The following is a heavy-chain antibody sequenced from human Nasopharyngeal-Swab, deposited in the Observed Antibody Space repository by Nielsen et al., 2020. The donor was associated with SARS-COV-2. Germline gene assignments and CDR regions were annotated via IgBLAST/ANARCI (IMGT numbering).Heavy chain of an antibody. Sequence: SVKVSCKASGGTFSSYVISWVRQAPGQGLEWMGGIIPIFGTANYAQKFQGRVTITADESTSTAYMELSSLRSEDTAVYYCASLAMIGVHHAFDIWGQGTMVTVSS. J-gene: IGHJ3*02. CDR3: ASLAMIGVHHAFDI. V-gene: IGHV1-69*13. CDR1: GGTFSSYV. CDR2: IIPIFGTA. D-gene: IGHD3-22*01.